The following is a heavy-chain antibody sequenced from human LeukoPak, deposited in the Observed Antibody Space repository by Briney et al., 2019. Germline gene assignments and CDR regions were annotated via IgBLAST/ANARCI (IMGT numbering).Heavy chain of an antibody. J-gene: IGHJ4*02. CDR2: INTDTENP. D-gene: IGHD3-16*01. CDR3: ARLMDMITFGGVD. Sequence: GASVKVSCKASGYTFTSYAMIWVRQAPGQGLEWMGWINTDTENPTYAQGFTGRFVFSLDTSVSTTYLQISNLKAEDTAVYYCARLMDMITFGGVDWGQGTLVTVSS. V-gene: IGHV7-4-1*02. CDR1: GYTFTSYA.